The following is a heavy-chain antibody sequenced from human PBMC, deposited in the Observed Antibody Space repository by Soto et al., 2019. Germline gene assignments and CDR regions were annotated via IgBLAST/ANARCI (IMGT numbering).Heavy chain of an antibody. CDR3: AKHGSGINGAFDI. J-gene: IGHJ3*02. V-gene: IGHV3-23*01. D-gene: IGHD3-10*01. CDR1: GFTFSNYA. Sequence: EVQLLESGGGLVQPGGSLRVSCAASGFTFSNYAMSWVRQAPGKGLEWVSVISGSGGNTYFADSVKGRLTISRDNSRNTLYLQMNSLRAEDTAVYYCAKHGSGINGAFDIWGQGTVVTVSS. CDR2: ISGSGGNT.